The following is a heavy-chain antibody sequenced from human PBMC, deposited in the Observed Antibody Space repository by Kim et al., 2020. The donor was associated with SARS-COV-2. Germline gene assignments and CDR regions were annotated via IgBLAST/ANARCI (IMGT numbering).Heavy chain of an antibody. V-gene: IGHV3-33*01. CDR1: GFTFSSYG. Sequence: GGSLRLSCAASGFTFSSYGMHWVRQAPGKGLEWVAVIWYDGSNKYYADSVKGRFTISRDNSKNTLYLQMNSLRAEDTAVYYCALLAYYYDSSEYYYGMDVWGQGTTVTVSS. CDR2: IWYDGSNK. J-gene: IGHJ6*02. D-gene: IGHD3-22*01. CDR3: ALLAYYYDSSEYYYGMDV.